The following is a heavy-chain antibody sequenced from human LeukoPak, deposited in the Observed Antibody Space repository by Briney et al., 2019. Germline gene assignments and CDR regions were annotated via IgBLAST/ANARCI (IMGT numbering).Heavy chain of an antibody. V-gene: IGHV4-39*01. J-gene: IGHJ5*02. D-gene: IGHD1-14*01. CDR1: GGSISSTNYR. CDR2: IYYSGST. Sequence: SEALSLTCTVSGGSISSTNYRWDWIRQPPGKGLEWIGSIYYSGSTDYNSSLKSRVTISVDTSKNQFSVKLTSVTAADTAVYYCARGGTTWFDPWGQGTLVTVSS. CDR3: ARGGTTWFDP.